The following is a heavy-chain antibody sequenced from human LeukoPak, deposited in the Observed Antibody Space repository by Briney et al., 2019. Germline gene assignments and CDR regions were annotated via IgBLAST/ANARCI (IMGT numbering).Heavy chain of an antibody. V-gene: IGHV1-2*02. D-gene: IGHD1-1*01. CDR2: MNPNTGTT. J-gene: IGHJ6*03. Sequence: GASVKVSCKASGYTFTDHYMHWVRQAPGQGLEWVGWMNPNTGTTKYGQTLQGRVIMTRDTSISTAYMEVSRLRSDDTAVYYCARVGQLERRNYYYYYMDVWGKGTTVTISS. CDR3: ARVGQLERRNYYYYYMDV. CDR1: GYTFTDHY.